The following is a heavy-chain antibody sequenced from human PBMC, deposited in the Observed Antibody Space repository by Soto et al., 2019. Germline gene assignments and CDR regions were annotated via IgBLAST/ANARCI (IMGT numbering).Heavy chain of an antibody. D-gene: IGHD3-3*02. CDR1: GFTYGHFG. Sequence: QVQLVESGGGVVQPGRSLRLSCATSGFTYGHFGMHWARQAPGKGLEWVAVIWHDGSKTFYADSVKGRFTISRDDFKSTLDLEMNRLRVEGTGVYYCARDASSISGQGGAFDIWGQGTMVSVSS. J-gene: IGHJ3*02. CDR2: IWHDGSKT. CDR3: ARDASSISGQGGAFDI. V-gene: IGHV3-33*01.